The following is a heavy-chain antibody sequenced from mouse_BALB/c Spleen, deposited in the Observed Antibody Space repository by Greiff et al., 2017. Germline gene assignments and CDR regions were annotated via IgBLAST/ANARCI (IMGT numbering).Heavy chain of an antibody. CDR2: IDPENGDT. Sequence: QVQLQQSGPELVKTGASVKISCKASGYSFTGYYMHWVKQRPEQGLEWIGWIDPENGDTEYAPKFKGKATLTVDTSSSTAYMQLSSLTSEDTAVYFCARNYRYDLAYWGQGTLVTVSA. CDR1: GYSFTGYY. CDR3: ARNYRYDLAY. D-gene: IGHD2-14*01. V-gene: IGHV1-84*02. J-gene: IGHJ3*01.